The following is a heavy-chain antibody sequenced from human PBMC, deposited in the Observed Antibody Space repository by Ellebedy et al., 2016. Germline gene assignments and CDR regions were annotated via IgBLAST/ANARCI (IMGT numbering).Heavy chain of an antibody. Sequence: GGSLRLSXAASGFTFSSYWMHWVRQAPGKGLVWVSRINSDGSSTSYADSVKGRFTISRDNAKNTLYLQMNSLRAEDTAVYYCARVGSDILTGSNAFDIWGQGTMVTVSS. D-gene: IGHD3-9*01. CDR1: GFTFSSYW. V-gene: IGHV3-74*01. CDR2: INSDGSST. J-gene: IGHJ3*02. CDR3: ARVGSDILTGSNAFDI.